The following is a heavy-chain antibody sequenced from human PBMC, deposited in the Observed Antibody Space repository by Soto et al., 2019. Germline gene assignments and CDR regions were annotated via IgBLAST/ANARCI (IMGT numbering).Heavy chain of an antibody. D-gene: IGHD2-15*01. CDR1: GFTFSSYG. CDR3: AKERDIVVVVAPRDY. Sequence: QVQLVESGGGVVQPGRSLRLSCAASGFTFSSYGMHWVRQAPGKGLEWVAVISYDGSNKYYADSLKGRFTISRDNSKNTLYLQMNSLRAEDTAVYYCAKERDIVVVVAPRDYWGQGTLVTVSS. V-gene: IGHV3-30*18. J-gene: IGHJ4*02. CDR2: ISYDGSNK.